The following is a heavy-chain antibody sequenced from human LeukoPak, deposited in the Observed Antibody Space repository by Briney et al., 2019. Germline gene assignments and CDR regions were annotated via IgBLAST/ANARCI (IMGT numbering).Heavy chain of an antibody. CDR2: ISAGGIT. Sequence: GGSLRLSCAASGFTFSSYAMTWVRLAPVKGLEWVSLISAGGITYYADSVKGRFTISRDNSKNTLYLQMNSLRAEDTAVYYCARRMMDKPNGFDYWGQGTLVIVSS. V-gene: IGHV3-23*01. CDR1: GFTFSSYA. CDR3: ARRMMDKPNGFDY. D-gene: IGHD3-16*01. J-gene: IGHJ4*02.